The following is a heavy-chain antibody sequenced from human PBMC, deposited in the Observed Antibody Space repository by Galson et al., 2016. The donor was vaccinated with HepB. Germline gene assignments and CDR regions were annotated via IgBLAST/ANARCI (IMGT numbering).Heavy chain of an antibody. J-gene: IGHJ2*01. CDR1: GYTFRGHY. CDR3: ATHLGMGWYFDL. Sequence: SVKVSCKASGYTFRGHYMNWVRQAPGQGLEWMGWINPNSGGTSYAQKFQGRVTLTRDTSINTAYMDLRRLRSDDTAVYYCATHLGMGWYFDLWGRGTLVTVSS. CDR2: INPNSGGT. D-gene: IGHD2-8*01. V-gene: IGHV1-2*02.